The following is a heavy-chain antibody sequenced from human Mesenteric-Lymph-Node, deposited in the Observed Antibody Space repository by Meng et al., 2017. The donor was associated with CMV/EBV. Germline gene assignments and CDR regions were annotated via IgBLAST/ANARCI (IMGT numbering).Heavy chain of an antibody. CDR1: GGSFSGYY. CDR3: ARGSSYDILTGYFDY. D-gene: IGHD3-9*01. J-gene: IGHJ4*02. CDR2: INHSGST. Sequence: VHFHQWAPGLLKPSQTLPVTCAVYGGSFSGYYWNWIRQSPEKGLEWIGEINHSGSTTYNPSFTSRIIISVDTSTNQISLNMSSVTAADTAVYYCARGSSYDILTGYFDYWGQGALVTVSS. V-gene: IGHV4-34*01.